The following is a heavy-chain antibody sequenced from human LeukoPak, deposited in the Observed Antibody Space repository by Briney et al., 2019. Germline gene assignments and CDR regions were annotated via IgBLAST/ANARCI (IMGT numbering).Heavy chain of an antibody. J-gene: IGHJ4*02. CDR3: ATRSGSSYYF. D-gene: IGHD1-26*01. V-gene: IGHV4-39*01. CDR1: GGSISSSSYY. Sequence: SETLSLTCTVSGGSISSSSYYWGWIRQPPGKGLEWIGSIFYSGTTYYNPSLKSRVTISADTSKNQFSPKLSSVTAADTAVYYCATRSGSSYYFWGQGTLVTVSS. CDR2: IFYSGTT.